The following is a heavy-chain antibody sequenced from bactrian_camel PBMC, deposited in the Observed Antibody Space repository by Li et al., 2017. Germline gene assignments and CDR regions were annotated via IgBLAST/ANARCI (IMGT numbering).Heavy chain of an antibody. CDR1: GFMSYDTYC. Sequence: QVQLVESGGGSVEAGGSLRLSCAASGFMSYDTYCMGWFRQAPGKEREGLAAIDGDGIITYYADSVKGRFTISRDNAKNTLYLQINSLKPEDTAMYYCAANALVYCTSGPSRYYYWGQGTQVTVS. CDR3: AANALVYCTSGPSRYYY. CDR2: IDGDGIIT. D-gene: IGHD7*01. J-gene: IGHJ4*01. V-gene: IGHV3S6*01.